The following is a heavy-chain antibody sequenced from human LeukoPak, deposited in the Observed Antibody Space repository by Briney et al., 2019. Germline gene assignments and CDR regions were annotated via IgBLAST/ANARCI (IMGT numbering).Heavy chain of an antibody. CDR2: INHSGST. Sequence: SETLSLTCAVYGGSFSGYYWSWIRQPPGKGLEWIGEINHSGSTNYNPSLKSRVTISVDTSKNQFSLQLNSVTPEDTAVYYCARDNGRAAAGTVDWGQGTLVTVSS. J-gene: IGHJ4*02. CDR1: GGSFSGYY. CDR3: ARDNGRAAAGTVD. D-gene: IGHD6-13*01. V-gene: IGHV4-34*01.